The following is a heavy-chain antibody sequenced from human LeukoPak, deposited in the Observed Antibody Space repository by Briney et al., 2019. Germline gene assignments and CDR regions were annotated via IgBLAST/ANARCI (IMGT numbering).Heavy chain of an antibody. J-gene: IGHJ4*02. CDR1: GYTFTGYY. CDR2: INPNSGGT. D-gene: IGHD3-22*01. CDR3: AQFDAYYYDSSGYYPPGDY. Sequence: ASVKVSCKASGYTFTGYYMHWVRQAPGQGPEWMGWINPNSGGTNYAQKFQGRVTMARDTSISTAYMELSRLRSDDTAVYYCAQFDAYYYDSSGYYPPGDYWGQGTLVTVSS. V-gene: IGHV1-2*02.